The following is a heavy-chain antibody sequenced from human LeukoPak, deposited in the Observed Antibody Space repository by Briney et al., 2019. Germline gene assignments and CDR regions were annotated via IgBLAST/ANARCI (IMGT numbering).Heavy chain of an antibody. D-gene: IGHD3-10*01. CDR2: IYSSGST. Sequence: SETLSLTCTVSGGSISSYYWSWIRQPPGKGLEWIAFIYSSGSTNYNPSLKSRVTISVDTSKNQFSLKLSAVAAADAAVYYCARHSGLLYFDYWGQGNLVTVSS. CDR1: GGSISSYY. J-gene: IGHJ4*02. V-gene: IGHV4-59*08. CDR3: ARHSGLLYFDY.